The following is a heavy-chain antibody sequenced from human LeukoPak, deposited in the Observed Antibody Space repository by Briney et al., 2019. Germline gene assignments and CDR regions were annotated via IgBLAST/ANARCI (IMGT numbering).Heavy chain of an antibody. J-gene: IGHJ3*02. CDR1: GFTFSRSA. D-gene: IGHD3-22*01. CDR2: ISGDAGRT. V-gene: IGHV3-23*01. CDR3: ARDLRGNYDSSRYYLAGDVFDI. Sequence: PGGSLRLSCTASGFTFSRSAMTWVRQAPGKGLEWVSGISGDAGRTYYADSVKGRFTIYRDNSKNTLYLQMNSLRAEDTAVYYCARDLRGNYDSSRYYLAGDVFDIWGQGTMVTVSS.